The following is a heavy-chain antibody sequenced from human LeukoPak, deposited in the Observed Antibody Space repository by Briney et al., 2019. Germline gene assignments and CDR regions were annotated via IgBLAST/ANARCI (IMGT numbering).Heavy chain of an antibody. CDR2: LSYDGSNK. CDR3: GKASGAMGASRYYCDY. CDR1: GFTFSSYG. J-gene: IGHJ4*02. Sequence: GGSLRLSCAASGFTFSSYGMHWVRQAPGKGLEWVAVLSYDGSNKYYADSVKGRFTISRDNSKNTLDLQMNSLRAEDTAVYCCGKASGAMGASRYYCDYWGERTLVTVSS. V-gene: IGHV3-30*18. D-gene: IGHD1-26*01.